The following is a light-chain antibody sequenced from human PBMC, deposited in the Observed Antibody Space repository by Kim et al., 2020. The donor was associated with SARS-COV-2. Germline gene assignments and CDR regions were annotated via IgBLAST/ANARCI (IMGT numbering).Light chain of an antibody. CDR2: EDN. J-gene: IGLJ2*01. CDR3: QSYDSSNSYVV. Sequence: VTISCTGSSGSIASNYVQWYQQRPGSAPTTVIYEDNQTPSGVPDRFSGSIDSSSNSASLTISGLKTEDEADYYCQSYDSSNSYVVFGGGTQLTVL. V-gene: IGLV6-57*02. CDR1: SGSIASNY.